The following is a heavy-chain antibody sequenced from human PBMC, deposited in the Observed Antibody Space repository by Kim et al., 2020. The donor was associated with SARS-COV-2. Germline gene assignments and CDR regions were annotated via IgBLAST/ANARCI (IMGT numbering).Heavy chain of an antibody. CDR2: INHSGST. J-gene: IGHJ6*02. V-gene: IGHV4-34*01. D-gene: IGHD3-3*01. Sequence: SETLSLTCAVYGGSFSGYYWSWIRQPPGKGLEWIGEINHSGSTNYNPSLKSRVTISVDTSKNQFSLKLSSVTAADTAVYYCANYDFKGMDVWGQGTTVTVSS. CDR3: ANYDFKGMDV. CDR1: GGSFSGYY.